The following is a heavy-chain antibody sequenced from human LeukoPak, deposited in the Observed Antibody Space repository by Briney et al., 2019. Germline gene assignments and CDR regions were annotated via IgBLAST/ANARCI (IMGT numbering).Heavy chain of an antibody. Sequence: SVKVSCKASGGTFSSYAISWVRQAPGQGLEWMGEIIPIFGTANYAQKFQGRVTITADESTSTAYMELSSLRSEDTAVYYCARELYYDSSGYHNWFDPWGQGTLVTVSS. V-gene: IGHV1-69*13. J-gene: IGHJ5*02. D-gene: IGHD3-22*01. CDR1: GGTFSSYA. CDR3: ARELYYDSSGYHNWFDP. CDR2: IIPIFGTA.